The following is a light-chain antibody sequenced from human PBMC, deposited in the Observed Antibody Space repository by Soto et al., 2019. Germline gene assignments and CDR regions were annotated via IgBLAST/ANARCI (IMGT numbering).Light chain of an antibody. CDR2: DAS. Sequence: DIQMTQSPSTLSASLGAKVTITCRASQSIGTLLAWYQQTPGRAPNLLIYDASSLQSGVPSRFSGSGSGTEFTLTISSLQPDDFATYFCQQFKTYPLTFGQGTRLEIK. CDR3: QQFKTYPLT. V-gene: IGKV1-5*01. J-gene: IGKJ5*01. CDR1: QSIGTL.